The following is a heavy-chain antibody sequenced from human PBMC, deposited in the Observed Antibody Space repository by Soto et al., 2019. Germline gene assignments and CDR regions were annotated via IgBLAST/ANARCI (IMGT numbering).Heavy chain of an antibody. V-gene: IGHV3-66*01. CDR3: ARAYGDYGGGDAFDI. CDR2: IYSGGST. D-gene: IGHD4-17*01. J-gene: IGHJ3*02. CDR1: GFTVSSNY. Sequence: GGSLRLSCAASGFTVSSNYMSWVRQAPGKGLEWVSVIYSGGSTYYADSVKGRFTISRDNSKNTLYLQMNSLRAEDTAVYYCARAYGDYGGGDAFDIWGQGTMVTVSS.